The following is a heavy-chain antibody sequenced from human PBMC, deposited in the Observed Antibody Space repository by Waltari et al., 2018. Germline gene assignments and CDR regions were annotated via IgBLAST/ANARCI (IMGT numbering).Heavy chain of an antibody. Sequence: EVQLVESGGGLVQPGGSLRLSCAASGFTFSSYWMSWVRQAPGIGLEWVANIKQDGSEKYYVDSVKGRFTISRDNAKNSLYLQMNSLRAEDTAVYYCARDEDTGGIVLAPWGQGTMVTVSS. J-gene: IGHJ3*01. V-gene: IGHV3-7*01. CDR3: ARDEDTGGIVLAP. CDR2: IKQDGSEK. CDR1: GFTFSSYW. D-gene: IGHD2-8*02.